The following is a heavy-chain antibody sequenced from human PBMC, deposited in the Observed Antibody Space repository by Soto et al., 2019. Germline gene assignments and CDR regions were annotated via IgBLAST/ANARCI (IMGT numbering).Heavy chain of an antibody. J-gene: IGHJ6*02. CDR3: ARARLAAAGANPLYYYYGMDV. Sequence: SETLSLTCAVYGGSISSGGYYWSWIRQHPGKGLEWIGYIYYSGSTYYNPSLKSRVTISVDTSKNQFSLKLSSVTAADTAVYYCARARLAAAGANPLYYYYGMDVWGQGTTVTVSS. CDR2: IYYSGST. D-gene: IGHD6-13*01. CDR1: GGSISSGGYY. V-gene: IGHV4-31*11.